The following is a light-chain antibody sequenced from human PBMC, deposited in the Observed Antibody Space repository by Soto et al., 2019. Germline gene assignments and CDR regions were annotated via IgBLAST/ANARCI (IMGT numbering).Light chain of an antibody. Sequence: QPVLTQSPSASGTPGQRVTISCSGSSSNIGSNYVYWYQQLPGTAPKLLIYRNNQRPSGVPDRFSGSKSGTSASLAISGLRSEDEADYYCAAWDDSLSGGWVFGGGTKLTVL. J-gene: IGLJ3*02. CDR3: AAWDDSLSGGWV. CDR2: RNN. V-gene: IGLV1-47*01. CDR1: SSNIGSNY.